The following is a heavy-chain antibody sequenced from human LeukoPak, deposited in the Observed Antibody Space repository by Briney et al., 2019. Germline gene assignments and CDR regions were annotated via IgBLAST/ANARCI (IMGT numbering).Heavy chain of an antibody. V-gene: IGHV3-21*01. J-gene: IGHJ4*02. CDR1: GFTFSSYS. D-gene: IGHD6-19*01. Sequence: GGSLRLSCAASGFTFSSYSMNWVRQAPGKGLEWVSSISSSSSIYYADSVKGRFTISRDNAKNSLYLQMNSLRAEDTAVYYCARDLEEVAVAGFGYWGQGTLVTVSS. CDR3: ARDLEEVAVAGFGY. CDR2: ISSSSSI.